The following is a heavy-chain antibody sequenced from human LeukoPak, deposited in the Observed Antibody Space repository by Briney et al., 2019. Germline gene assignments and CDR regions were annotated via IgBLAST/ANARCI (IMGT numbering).Heavy chain of an antibody. CDR1: GYSFTSYW. Sequence: GESLKISCKGSGYSFTSYWIGWVRQVPGKGLEWVGIIYPGDSDTRYSPSFQGQVTISADKSISTAYLQLSSLKASDTAMYYCARRVPRSGSYYYDYWGQGTLVTVSS. CDR2: IYPGDSDT. J-gene: IGHJ4*02. D-gene: IGHD3-10*01. CDR3: ARRVPRSGSYYYDY. V-gene: IGHV5-51*01.